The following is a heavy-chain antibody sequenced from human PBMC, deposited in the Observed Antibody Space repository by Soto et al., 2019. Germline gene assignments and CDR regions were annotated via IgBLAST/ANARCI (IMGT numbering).Heavy chain of an antibody. CDR2: IYYSGST. CDR1: GGSISSGGYY. D-gene: IGHD6-13*01. Sequence: PSETLSLTCTVSGGSISSGGYYWSWIRQHPGKGLEWIGYIYYSGSTYYNPSLKSRVTISVDTSKNQFSLELSSVTAADTAVYYCARDQRYSSSWSLTYYYGMDVWGQGTTVTVSS. J-gene: IGHJ6*02. CDR3: ARDQRYSSSWSLTYYYGMDV. V-gene: IGHV4-31*03.